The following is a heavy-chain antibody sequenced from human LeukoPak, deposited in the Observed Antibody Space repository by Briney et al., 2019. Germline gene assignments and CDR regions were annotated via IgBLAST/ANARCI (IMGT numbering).Heavy chain of an antibody. D-gene: IGHD3-10*01. CDR1: GGSISSYY. J-gene: IGHJ4*02. Sequence: SETLSLTCTVSGGSISSYYWSWIRQPPGKGLERIGYIYYSGSTNYNPSLKSRVTISIDTSKNQFSLKLSSVTAADTAVYYCARTTTMVRGVIIDFDYWGQGTLVTVSS. CDR3: ARTTTMVRGVIIDFDY. V-gene: IGHV4-59*01. CDR2: IYYSGST.